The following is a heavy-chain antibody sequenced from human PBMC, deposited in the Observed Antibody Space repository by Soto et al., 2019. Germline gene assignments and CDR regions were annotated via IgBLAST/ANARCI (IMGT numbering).Heavy chain of an antibody. CDR2: ISSSSSYI. CDR1: GFTFSSYS. CDR3: VSMVTDAYYFDY. Sequence: PGGSLRLSCAASGFTFSSYSMNWVRQAPGKGLEWVSSISSSSSYIYYADSVKGRFTISRDNAKNSLYLQMNSLRAEDTAVYYCVSMVTDAYYFDYWGQGTLVTVSS. J-gene: IGHJ4*02. V-gene: IGHV3-21*01. D-gene: IGHD5-18*01.